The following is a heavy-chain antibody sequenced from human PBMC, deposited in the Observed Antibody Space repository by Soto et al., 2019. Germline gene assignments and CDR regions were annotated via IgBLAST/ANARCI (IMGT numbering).Heavy chain of an antibody. CDR3: ASPYYDFWSGPPWGTQKYYFDF. CDR2: INHSGST. V-gene: IGHV4-34*01. CDR1: GGSFSGYY. Sequence: QVHLQQWGAGLLKPSETLSLTCAVYGGSFSGYYWSWIRQPPGKGLEWIGDINHSGSTNYNPSLESRITISVDPSKKQFSLTLSSVTAADTAVYYCASPYYDFWSGPPWGTQKYYFDFWGQGTLVTVSS. J-gene: IGHJ4*02. D-gene: IGHD3-3*01.